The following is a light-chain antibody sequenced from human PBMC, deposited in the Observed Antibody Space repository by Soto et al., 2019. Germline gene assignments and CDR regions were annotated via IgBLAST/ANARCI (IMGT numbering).Light chain of an antibody. CDR3: SSYAGSNNLV. CDR2: EVT. Sequence: QSALTQPPSASGSPGQSVTISCTGTSSDVGGYNYVSWYQQHPGKAPKLMIYEVTKRPSGVPGRFSGSKSGNTAALTVSGLQAEDEADYYCSSYAGSNNLVFGGGTKLPVL. V-gene: IGLV2-8*01. J-gene: IGLJ3*02. CDR1: SSDVGGYNY.